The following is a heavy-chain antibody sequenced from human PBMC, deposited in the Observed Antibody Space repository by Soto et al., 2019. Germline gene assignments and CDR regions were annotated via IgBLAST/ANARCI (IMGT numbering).Heavy chain of an antibody. CDR2: IFYSGRT. CDR3: ARHTYGSGCYPDF. J-gene: IGHJ4*02. D-gene: IGHD6-19*01. CDR1: GVSVSSGSHY. Sequence: QLQLQESGRGLVRPSETLSLTCTVSGVSVSSGSHYWGWIRQPPGKGLEWIGNIFYSGRTYYNPSLKRRVTISVDTSNNQSSLNLSSVTAADTAVYYCARHTYGSGCYPDFWGQGTLVTVSS. V-gene: IGHV4-39*01.